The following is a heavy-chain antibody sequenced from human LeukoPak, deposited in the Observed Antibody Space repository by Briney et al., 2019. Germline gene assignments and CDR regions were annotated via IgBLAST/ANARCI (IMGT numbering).Heavy chain of an antibody. CDR2: IGGSGDET. J-gene: IGHJ6*03. Sequence: GGSLRLSCAASGFTFSSFAMNWVRQAPGEGLQWVSSIGGSGDETYYADSVKGRFTISRDNSKNTLYLQMNSLRAEDTALYYCAKPPRIAKSYMDVWGKGTTVTVSS. CDR1: GFTFSSFA. CDR3: AKPPRIAKSYMDV. V-gene: IGHV3-23*01. D-gene: IGHD6-13*01.